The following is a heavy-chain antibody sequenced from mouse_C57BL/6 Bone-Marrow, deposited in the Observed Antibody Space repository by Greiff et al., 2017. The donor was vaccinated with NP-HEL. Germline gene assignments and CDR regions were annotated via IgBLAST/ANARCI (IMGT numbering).Heavy chain of an antibody. V-gene: IGHV1-69*01. CDR1: GYTFTSYW. CDR3: AVGAMDY. J-gene: IGHJ4*01. Sequence: VKLQQPGAELVMPGASVKLSCKASGYTFTSYWMHWVKQRPGQGLEWIGEIDPSDSYTNYNQKFKGKSTLTVDKSSSTAYMQLSSLTSEDSAVYYCAVGAMDYWGQGTSVTVSS. CDR2: IDPSDSYT.